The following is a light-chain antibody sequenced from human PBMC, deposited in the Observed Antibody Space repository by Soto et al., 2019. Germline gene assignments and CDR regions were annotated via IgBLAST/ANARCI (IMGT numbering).Light chain of an antibody. Sequence: QSALTQPASVSASPGQSITISCTGSSSHINSYKFVSWYQVLPGKAPQLIIYEDDYRPPEISSRFSASKSGNTASLTISGVQLEDDSHYFCCSYTKANTWVFGGGTKLTVL. CDR3: CSYTKANTWV. V-gene: IGLV2-14*01. CDR1: SSHINSYKF. CDR2: EDD. J-gene: IGLJ3*02.